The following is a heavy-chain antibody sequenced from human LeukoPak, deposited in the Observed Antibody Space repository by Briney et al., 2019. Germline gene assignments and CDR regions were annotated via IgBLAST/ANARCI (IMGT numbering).Heavy chain of an antibody. CDR3: ARAAADSSGWYSWFDP. J-gene: IGHJ5*02. V-gene: IGHV4-39*07. CDR1: GVSITSGNDY. Sequence: SETLSLTCNVSGVSITSGNDYWGWIRQPRGKGLEWIANIYTGGSTYYNPALQNRAAISIDTSKDQFFLRLTSLTAADTAVYYCARAAADSSGWYSWFDPWGQGTLVTVSS. CDR2: IYTGGST. D-gene: IGHD6-19*01.